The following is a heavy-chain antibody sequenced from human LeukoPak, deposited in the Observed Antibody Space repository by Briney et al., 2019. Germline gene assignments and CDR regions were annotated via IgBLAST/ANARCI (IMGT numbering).Heavy chain of an antibody. CDR3: ARDSPTVTTPFTFDY. CDR1: GGSISSYY. CDR2: IYYSGST. Sequence: SETLSLTCTVSGGSISSYYWSWIRQPPGKGLEWIGYIYYSGSTNYNPSLKSRVTISVDTSKNQFSLKLSSVTAADTAVYYCARDSPTVTTPFTFDYWGQGTLVTVSS. D-gene: IGHD4-17*01. J-gene: IGHJ4*02. V-gene: IGHV4-59*12.